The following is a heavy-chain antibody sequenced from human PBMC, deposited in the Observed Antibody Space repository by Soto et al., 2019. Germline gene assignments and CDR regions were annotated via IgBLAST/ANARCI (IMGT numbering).Heavy chain of an antibody. V-gene: IGHV1-69*13. CDR1: GGTLSSHA. D-gene: IGHD1-26*01. CDR3: ARAVGATAYYLDY. J-gene: IGHJ4*02. Sequence: SVKVSCKASGGTLSSHAVSWVRQVPGHGLEWVGGIVPVFGTGDYAQKFQGRVTITADEPASTVYMEVSGLRSEDTAVYYCARAVGATAYYLDYWGQGTLVTVSS. CDR2: IVPVFGTG.